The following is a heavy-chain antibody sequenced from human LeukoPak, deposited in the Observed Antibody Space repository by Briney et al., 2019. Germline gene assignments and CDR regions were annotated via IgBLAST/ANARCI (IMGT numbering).Heavy chain of an antibody. D-gene: IGHD2-2*01. V-gene: IGHV3-23*01. Sequence: WGSLRLSCAASGFTFSSYAMSWVRQAPGKGLEWVSAISGSGGSTYYADSVKDRFTISRDNSKNTLYLQMNSLRAEDTAVYYCAKFGCSSTSCSRYYYYYYMDVWGKGTTVTVSS. CDR3: AKFGCSSTSCSRYYYYYYMDV. CDR2: ISGSGGST. CDR1: GFTFSSYA. J-gene: IGHJ6*03.